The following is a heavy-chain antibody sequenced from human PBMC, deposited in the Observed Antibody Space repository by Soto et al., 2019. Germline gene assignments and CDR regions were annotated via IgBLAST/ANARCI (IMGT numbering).Heavy chain of an antibody. V-gene: IGHV3-11*01. CDR2: ITSSGSMI. D-gene: IGHD4-17*01. CDR1: GFTFSDYY. J-gene: IGHJ4*02. Sequence: QVQLVESGGGLVKPGGSLRLSCAASGFTFSDYYMSWIRQAPGKGLEWISYITSSGSMIYYADSVKGRLTISRDNAKNSLYLQMSSLRAEDTAVYYCARESVTTHLDYWGQGTLVTVSS. CDR3: ARESVTTHLDY.